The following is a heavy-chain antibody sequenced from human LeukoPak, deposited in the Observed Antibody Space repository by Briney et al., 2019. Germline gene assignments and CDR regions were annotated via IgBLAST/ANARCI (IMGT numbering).Heavy chain of an antibody. CDR1: GDSLRSGGYY. Sequence: PSQTLSLTCTVSGDSLRSGGYYWSWVRQHPGKGLEWLGYIYYSGRTYYNTSLKSRLTISSDTSKNQFSLKMSSVTAADTAVYYCARVYGDYPSYFDLWGEGTLVAVSS. J-gene: IGHJ4*02. V-gene: IGHV4-31*03. CDR3: ARVYGDYPSYFDL. CDR2: IYYSGRT. D-gene: IGHD4-17*01.